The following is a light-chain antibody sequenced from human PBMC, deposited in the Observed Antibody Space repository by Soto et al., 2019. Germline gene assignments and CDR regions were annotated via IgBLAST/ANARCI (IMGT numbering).Light chain of an antibody. Sequence: QSVLTQPPSASGFPGQSVTISCTGTSSDVGYYDYVSWYQQHPGKAPKLVIYEVTKRPSGVPDRVSASKSGNTASLTVSGLRAEDEADYYCSLYAGSNHFVFGSGTSSPS. CDR3: SLYAGSNHFV. CDR1: SSDVGYYDY. CDR2: EVT. V-gene: IGLV2-8*01. J-gene: IGLJ1*01.